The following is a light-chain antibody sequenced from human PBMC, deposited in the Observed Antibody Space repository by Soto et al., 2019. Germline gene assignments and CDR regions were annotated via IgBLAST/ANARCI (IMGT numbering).Light chain of an antibody. CDR1: SSDVGGYNY. V-gene: IGLV2-8*01. CDR2: EVN. CDR3: SSYAGSSNV. Sequence: QSALTQPPSASGSPGKSVTISCTGTSSDVGGYNYVSWYQQHPGKAPKRMIYEVNKRPSGVPDRFSGSKSGNTASLTVSGLQAEDEADYYCSSYAGSSNVFGTGTKVTVL. J-gene: IGLJ1*01.